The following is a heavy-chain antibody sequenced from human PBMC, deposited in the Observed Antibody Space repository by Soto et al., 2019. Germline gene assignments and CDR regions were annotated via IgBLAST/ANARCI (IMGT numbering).Heavy chain of an antibody. Sequence: ASVKVSCKASGYTFTSYPTHWVRQAPGQRLEWMGWIDAGNGNTKYSQKFRGRVTFTTDTSASTAYMDLSSLRSEDTAVYYCARDGYTYGSPYYGMDVWGKGTTVTGS. CDR3: ARDGYTYGSPYYGMDV. D-gene: IGHD5-18*01. CDR2: IDAGNGNT. J-gene: IGHJ6*04. CDR1: GYTFTSYP. V-gene: IGHV1-3*01.